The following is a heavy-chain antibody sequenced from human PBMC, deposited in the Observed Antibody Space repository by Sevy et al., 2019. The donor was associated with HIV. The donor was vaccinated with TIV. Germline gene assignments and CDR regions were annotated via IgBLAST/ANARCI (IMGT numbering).Heavy chain of an antibody. Sequence: GGSLRLSCAASGFTFSDVWMSWVRQAPGKGLEWVGRIKSKADGGTKNYAAHVKGRFTISRDDSKNTLYLQMNSLKTEDTALYFCFPHQVYTSGTPNDYWGQGTLVTVSS. V-gene: IGHV3-15*01. J-gene: IGHJ4*01. CDR1: GFTFSDVW. CDR2: IKSKADGGTK. CDR3: FPHQVYTSGTPNDY. D-gene: IGHD6-19*01.